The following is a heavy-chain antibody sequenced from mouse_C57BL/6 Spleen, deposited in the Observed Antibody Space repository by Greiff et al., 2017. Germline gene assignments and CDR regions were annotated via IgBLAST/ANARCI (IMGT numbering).Heavy chain of an antibody. CDR2: IDTNSGGT. CDR1: GYTFTSYW. CDR3: ARWWLTDYYAMDY. D-gene: IGHD1-1*02. Sequence: QVQLQQPGAELVKPGASVKLSCKASGYTFTSYWMHWVKQRPGRGLEWIGRIDTNSGGTKYNEKFKSKATLTVDKPSSTAYMQLSSLTSEDSAVYYCARWWLTDYYAMDYWGQGTSVTVSS. V-gene: IGHV1-72*01. J-gene: IGHJ4*01.